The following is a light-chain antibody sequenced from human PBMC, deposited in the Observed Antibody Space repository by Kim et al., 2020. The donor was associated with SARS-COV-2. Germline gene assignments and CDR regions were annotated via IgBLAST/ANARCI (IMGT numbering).Light chain of an antibody. CDR2: GAS. J-gene: IGKJ1*01. CDR3: QQYDSSPS. CDR1: QSVRSSY. V-gene: IGKV3-20*01. Sequence: EIVLTQFPGTLSLSPGERATLSCRASQSVRSSYIAWYQQKPGQAPRLLIYGASSRATGIPDRFSGNASGTDLTLTISRLEPEDFAVYYCQQYDSSPSFGQGTKVDIK.